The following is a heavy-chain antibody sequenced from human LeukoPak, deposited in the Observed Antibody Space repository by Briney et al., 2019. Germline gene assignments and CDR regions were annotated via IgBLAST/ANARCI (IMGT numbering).Heavy chain of an antibody. J-gene: IGHJ2*01. CDR3: ARDVPRRYTSSWHSARYWYFDL. D-gene: IGHD6-13*01. Sequence: PSETLSLTCTVSGGSISSHFWSWIRQPAGKGLEWIGLIYTSGSTSYNPSLKSRVTISVDTSKNQFSLKLSSVTAADTAAYYCARDVPRRYTSSWHSARYWYFDLWGRGTLVTVSS. V-gene: IGHV4-4*07. CDR2: IYTSGST. CDR1: GGSISSHF.